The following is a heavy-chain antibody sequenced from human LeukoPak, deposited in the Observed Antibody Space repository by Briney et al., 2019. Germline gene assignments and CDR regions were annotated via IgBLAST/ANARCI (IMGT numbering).Heavy chain of an antibody. V-gene: IGHV3-21*01. J-gene: IGHJ3*02. CDR2: ISSSSSYI. D-gene: IGHD4-17*01. CDR3: ARAISDYDASDI. Sequence: GGSLRLSCEVSGFTFSSYSMNWVRQAPGKGLEWVSSISSSSSYIYYADSVKGRFTISRDNAKNSLYLQMNSLRAEDTAVYYCARAISDYDASDIWGQGTMVTVSS. CDR1: GFTFSSYS.